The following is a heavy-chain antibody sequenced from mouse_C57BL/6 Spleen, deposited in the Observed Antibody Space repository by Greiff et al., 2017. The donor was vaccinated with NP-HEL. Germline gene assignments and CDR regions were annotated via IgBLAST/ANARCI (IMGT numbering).Heavy chain of an antibody. CDR2: IDPSDSYT. Sequence: QVQLQQPGAELVMPGASVKLSCKASGYTFTSYWMHWVKQRPGQGLEWIGEIDPSDSYTNYNQKFKGKSTLTVDKSSSTAYMQLSSLTSEDSAVYYCARDLYEKFAYWGQGTLVTVSA. D-gene: IGHD2-12*01. CDR3: ARDLYEKFAY. J-gene: IGHJ3*01. CDR1: GYTFTSYW. V-gene: IGHV1-69*01.